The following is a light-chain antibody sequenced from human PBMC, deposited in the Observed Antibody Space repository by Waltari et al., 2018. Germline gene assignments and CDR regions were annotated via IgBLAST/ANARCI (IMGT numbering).Light chain of an antibody. J-gene: IGKJ4*01. V-gene: IGKV4-1*01. CDR1: QSVLYSSNNRNY. Sequence: DIVLAQSPDSLPVSLCERAPMNCRSSQSVLYSSNNRNYVVWYQEKPGQPTKLLINWATTREPGVPDRFSGSGSGRDLTLYKSSLQAADVPLYNCQHYYSAPPTFGGGTTVAMK. CDR3: QHYYSAPPT. CDR2: WAT.